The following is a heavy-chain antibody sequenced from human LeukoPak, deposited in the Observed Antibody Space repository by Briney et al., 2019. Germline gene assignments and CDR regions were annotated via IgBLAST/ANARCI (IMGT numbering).Heavy chain of an antibody. V-gene: IGHV4-4*07. CDR3: ASEGRVTTKHLEMGQYNWFDP. CDR2: IYSSGST. D-gene: IGHD5-24*01. Sequence: SETLSLTCTVSGDSISNYYWTWIRQPAAKGLEWIGRIYSSGSTNYNPSLQSRATMCVDTSKNQFSLKLSSVTAADAAVYYWASEGRVTTKHLEMGQYNWFDPWGQGALVTVSS. J-gene: IGHJ5*02. CDR1: GDSISNYY.